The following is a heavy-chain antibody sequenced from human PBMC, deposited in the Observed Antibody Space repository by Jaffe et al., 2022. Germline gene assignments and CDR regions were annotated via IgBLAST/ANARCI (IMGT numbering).Heavy chain of an antibody. CDR1: GFTFSSYS. CDR3: ARRDGSKKGELLAPNYYFDY. D-gene: IGHD1-26*01. Sequence: EVQLVESGGGLVKPGGSLRLSCAASGFTFSSYSMNWVRQAPGKGLEWVSSISSSSSYIYYADSVKGRFTISRDNAKNSLYLQMNSLRAEDTAVYYCARRDGSKKGELLAPNYYFDYWGQGTLVTVSS. CDR2: ISSSSSYI. V-gene: IGHV3-21*01. J-gene: IGHJ4*02.